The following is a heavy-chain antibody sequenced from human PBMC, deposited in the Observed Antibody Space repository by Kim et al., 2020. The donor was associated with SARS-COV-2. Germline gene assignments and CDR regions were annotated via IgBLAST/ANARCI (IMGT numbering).Heavy chain of an antibody. CDR2: TSWNSGSI. J-gene: IGHJ4*02. CDR1: GFTFDDYA. Sequence: GGSLRLSCAASGFTFDDYAMHWVRQAPGKGLEWVSGTSWNSGSIGYADSVKGRFTISRDNAKNSLYLQMNSLRAEDTALYYCAKDSSGWTTDYWGQGTLVTVSS. V-gene: IGHV3-9*01. CDR3: AKDSSGWTTDY. D-gene: IGHD6-19*01.